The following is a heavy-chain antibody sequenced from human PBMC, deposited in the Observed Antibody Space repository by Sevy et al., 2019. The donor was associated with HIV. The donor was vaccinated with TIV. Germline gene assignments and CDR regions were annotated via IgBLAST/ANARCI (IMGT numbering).Heavy chain of an antibody. J-gene: IGHJ6*03. CDR3: ARLFSGYMDV. CDR1: GYTLSNYA. CDR2: ISDYNGHT. V-gene: IGHV1-18*01. D-gene: IGHD3-10*02. Sequence: APVKVSCKAFGYTLSNYAFSWVRQAPGQGLEWMGWISDYNGHTNYPENFQDRVTMTTDISTSTAYMELRSLRSDDTAVYYCARLFSGYMDVWGKGTTVTVS.